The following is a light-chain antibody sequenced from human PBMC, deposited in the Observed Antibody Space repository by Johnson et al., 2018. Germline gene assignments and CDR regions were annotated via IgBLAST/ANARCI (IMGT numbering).Light chain of an antibody. CDR1: SSNIGNNY. CDR3: GTWDSSLSDGTC. V-gene: IGLV1-51*02. Sequence: QSVLTQPPSVSAAPGQKVTISCSGSSSNIGNNYVSWYQQLPGTAPKLLIYENNKRPSGIPDRFSGSKSGTSATLGITGLQTGDEADYYCGTWDSSLSDGTCFGTGTNVTVL. CDR2: ENN. J-gene: IGLJ1*01.